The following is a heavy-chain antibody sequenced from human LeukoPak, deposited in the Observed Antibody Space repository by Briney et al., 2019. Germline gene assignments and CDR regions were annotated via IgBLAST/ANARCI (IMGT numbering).Heavy chain of an antibody. Sequence: SVNVSCKASGGTFSSYAISWVRQAPGQGLEWMGGIIPIFGTANYAQKFQGRVTITADESTSTAYMELSSLRSEDTAVYYCATGGFGVVGPNYYMDVWGKGTTVTVSS. D-gene: IGHD3-3*01. CDR2: IIPIFGTA. V-gene: IGHV1-69*01. CDR1: GGTFSSYA. CDR3: ATGGFGVVGPNYYMDV. J-gene: IGHJ6*03.